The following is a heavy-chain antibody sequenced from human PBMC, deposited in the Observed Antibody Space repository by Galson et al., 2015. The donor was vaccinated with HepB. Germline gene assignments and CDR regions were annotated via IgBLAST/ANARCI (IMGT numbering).Heavy chain of an antibody. CDR3: ARYSSGWYFYFDS. D-gene: IGHD6-19*01. V-gene: IGHV4-59*01. CDR1: GGSINNYY. Sequence: SETLSLTCTVSGGSINNYYWGWIRQPPGKGPEWIGYIFYSGTTNYNPSLESRVTMSVDTSKNQFSLSLSSVTAADTAVYYCARYSSGWYFYFDSWGQGTLVTVSS. J-gene: IGHJ4*02. CDR2: IFYSGTT.